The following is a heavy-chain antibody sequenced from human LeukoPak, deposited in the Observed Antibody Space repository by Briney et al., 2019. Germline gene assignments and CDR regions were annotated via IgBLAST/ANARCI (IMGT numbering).Heavy chain of an antibody. CDR2: IIPILGIS. CDR3: ARSSDILTGYFGYYYYGMDV. Sequence: SVKVSCKASGGTISSYTINWVRQAPGQGLEWMGRIIPILGISNYAQRFQGRITVTADKSTNTAYMELSRLRSDDTAVYYCARSSDILTGYFGYYYYGMDVWGQGTTVTVSS. J-gene: IGHJ6*02. D-gene: IGHD3-9*01. CDR1: GGTISSYT. V-gene: IGHV1-69*02.